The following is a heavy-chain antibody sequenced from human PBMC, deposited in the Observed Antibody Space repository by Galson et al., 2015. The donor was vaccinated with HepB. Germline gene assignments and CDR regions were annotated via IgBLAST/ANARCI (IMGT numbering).Heavy chain of an antibody. CDR1: GFTFSSYA. V-gene: IGHV3-30-3*01. CDR2: ISYDGSNK. CDR3: ARELKDPWYFDY. J-gene: IGHJ4*02. Sequence: SLRLSCAASGFTFSSYAMHWVRQAPGKGLEWVAVISYDGSNKYYADSVKGRFTISRDNSKNTLYLQMNSLRAEDTAVYYCARELKDPWYFDYWGQGTLVTVSS. D-gene: IGHD2-15*01.